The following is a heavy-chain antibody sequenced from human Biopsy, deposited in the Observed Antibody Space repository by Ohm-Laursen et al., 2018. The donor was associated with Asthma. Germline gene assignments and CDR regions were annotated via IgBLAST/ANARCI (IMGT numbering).Heavy chain of an antibody. D-gene: IGHD4-17*01. CDR2: VFWSGST. CDR1: GGYTGSSDHH. V-gene: IGHV4-30-4*02. Sequence: SDTLSLTCRVSGGYTGSSDHHWAWTRQAPGKGLEWIGFVFWSGSTHYSRSLERRVSISIDTATNEFSMKLWSVTPADTAVYFCARVVSYGDIYFGIDVWGPGNTVVVS. CDR3: ARVVSYGDIYFGIDV. J-gene: IGHJ6*02.